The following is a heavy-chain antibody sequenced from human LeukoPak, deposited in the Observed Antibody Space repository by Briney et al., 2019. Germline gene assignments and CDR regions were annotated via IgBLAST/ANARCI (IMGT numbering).Heavy chain of an antibody. CDR3: ARADYGGNALDY. Sequence: PSETLSLTCAVYGGSFSGYYWSWIRQPPGKGLEWIGEINYSGSTNYNPSLKSRVTISVDTSKNQFSLKLSSVTAADTAVYYCARADYGGNALDYWGQGTLVTVSS. D-gene: IGHD4-23*01. J-gene: IGHJ4*02. CDR1: GGSFSGYY. V-gene: IGHV4-34*01. CDR2: INYSGST.